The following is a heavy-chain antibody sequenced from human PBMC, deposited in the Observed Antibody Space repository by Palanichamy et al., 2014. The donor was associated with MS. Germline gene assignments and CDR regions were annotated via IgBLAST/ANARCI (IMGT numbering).Heavy chain of an antibody. V-gene: IGHV4-61*01. CDR2: IYYTGRT. CDR1: NGSVNSGSYY. Sequence: QVHLQESGPGLVKPSETLSLTCTVSNGSVNSGSYYWSWVRQPPGKGLEWIGYIYYTGRTSYNPSLKSRVTMSVDTSRDQFSLNLSSVTAADTAVYYCARDRKHFYDGSGYNYGGYIDHWDQGTLVTVSS. D-gene: IGHD3-22*01. J-gene: IGHJ4*02. CDR3: ARDRKHFYDGSGYNYGGYIDH.